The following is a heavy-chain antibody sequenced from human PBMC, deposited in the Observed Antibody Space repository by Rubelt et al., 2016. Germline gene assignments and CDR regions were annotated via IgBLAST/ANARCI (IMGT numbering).Heavy chain of an antibody. V-gene: IGHV3-23*01. Sequence: EVQLLESGGGLVQPGGSLRLSCAASGFTFSSYAMSWVRQAPGKGLEWVSAISGSGGSTYYAVSVNGRFTIARDNSKNTLYLQMNSLRAEDTAVYYCGLGPYIAAAGPLDYWGQGTLVTVSS. CDR1: GFTFSSYA. J-gene: IGHJ4*02. CDR3: GLGPYIAAAGPLDY. CDR2: ISGSGGST. D-gene: IGHD6-13*01.